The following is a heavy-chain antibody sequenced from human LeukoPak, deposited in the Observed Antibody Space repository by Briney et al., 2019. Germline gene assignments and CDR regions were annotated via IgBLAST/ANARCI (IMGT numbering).Heavy chain of an antibody. V-gene: IGHV4-59*01. D-gene: IGHD3-10*01. Sequence: SETPSLTCTVSGDSITDYYWSWIRHPPGKGLEWIGYVYYSGSTNYNPSLKSRVTISVDTSKNQFSLRLSSVTAADTAVHYCARTRAGDYFYNCGQGTLVTVSS. CDR1: GDSITDYY. J-gene: IGHJ4*02. CDR2: VYYSGST. CDR3: ARTRAGDYFYN.